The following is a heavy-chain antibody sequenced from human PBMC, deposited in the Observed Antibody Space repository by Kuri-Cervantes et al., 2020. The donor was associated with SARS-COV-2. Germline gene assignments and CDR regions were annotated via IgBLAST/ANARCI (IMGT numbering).Heavy chain of an antibody. Sequence: GESLKISCAASGFTFSSYSMNWVRQAPGKGLEWVAVISYDGSNKYYADSVKGRFTISRDNSKNTLYLQMNSLRAEDTAVYYCAKSYYGEDPDYWGQGTLVTVSS. CDR3: AKSYYGEDPDY. J-gene: IGHJ4*02. CDR1: GFTFSSYS. CDR2: ISYDGSNK. D-gene: IGHD3-22*01. V-gene: IGHV3-30*18.